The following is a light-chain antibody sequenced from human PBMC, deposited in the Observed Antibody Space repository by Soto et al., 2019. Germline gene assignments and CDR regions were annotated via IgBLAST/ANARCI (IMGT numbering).Light chain of an antibody. V-gene: IGKV3-15*01. J-gene: IGKJ4*01. CDR3: QQYHAWPPVT. CDR1: QSVNSN. Sequence: EIVVSLSPTIVSMSPGERATLSSRASQSVNSNLAWYQQKPGQAPRLLISGASNRAPGIAARFSGSGSGTEFTLTIDSLRSEDFAVYFCQQYHAWPPVTFGGGTKVDI. CDR2: GAS.